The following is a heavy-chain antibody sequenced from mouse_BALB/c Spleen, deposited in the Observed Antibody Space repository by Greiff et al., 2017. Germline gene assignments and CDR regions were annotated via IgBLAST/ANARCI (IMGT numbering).Heavy chain of an antibody. CDR2: ISSGSSTI. Sequence: EVQLVESGGGLVQPGGSRKLSCAASGFTFSSFGMHWVRQAPEKGLEWVAYISSGSSTIYYADTVKGRFTISRDNPKNTLFLQMTSLRSEDTAMYYCARCESPAYWGQGTLVTVSA. J-gene: IGHJ3*01. CDR3: ARCESPAY. V-gene: IGHV5-17*02. CDR1: GFTFSSFG.